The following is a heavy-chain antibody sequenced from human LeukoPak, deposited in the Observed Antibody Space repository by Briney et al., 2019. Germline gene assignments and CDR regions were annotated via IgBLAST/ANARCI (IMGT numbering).Heavy chain of an antibody. Sequence: GGSLRLSCAASGFTFSNYWMSWVRQAPGKGLEWVANIKQDGSVKYYVDSVKGRFTISRDNAKNSLYLQMNSLRAEDTAVYYCASPGSVGDTGMPDYWGQGTLVTVSS. J-gene: IGHJ4*02. CDR1: GFTFSNYW. CDR2: IKQDGSVK. D-gene: IGHD5-18*01. CDR3: ASPGSVGDTGMPDY. V-gene: IGHV3-7*01.